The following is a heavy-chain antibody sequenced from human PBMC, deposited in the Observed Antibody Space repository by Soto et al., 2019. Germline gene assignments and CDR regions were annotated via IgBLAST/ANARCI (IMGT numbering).Heavy chain of an antibody. V-gene: IGHV3-7*01. CDR1: GFTFSSYW. CDR2: IKQDGREK. CDR3: ARDPDIVATMGSIYYYYGMDV. J-gene: IGHJ6*02. D-gene: IGHD5-12*01. Sequence: GGSLRLSCAASGFTFSSYWMSWVRQAPGKGLEWVANIKQDGREKYYVDSVKGRFTISRDNAKNSLYLQMNSLRAEDTAVYYCARDPDIVATMGSIYYYYGMDVWGQGTTVTVSS.